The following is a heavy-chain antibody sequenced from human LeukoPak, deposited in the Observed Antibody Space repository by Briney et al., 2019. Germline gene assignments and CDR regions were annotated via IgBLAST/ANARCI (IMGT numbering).Heavy chain of an antibody. J-gene: IGHJ4*02. CDR1: GGTFSSYA. CDR2: IIPIFGTA. CDR3: ARDPGAQWPDFDC. V-gene: IGHV1-69*06. D-gene: IGHD6-19*01. Sequence: SVKVSCKASGGTFSSYAISWVRQAPGQGLEWMGRIIPIFGTANYAQKFQGRVTITADKSTSTAYMELSSLRSEDTAVYYCARDPGAQWPDFDCWGQGTLVTVSS.